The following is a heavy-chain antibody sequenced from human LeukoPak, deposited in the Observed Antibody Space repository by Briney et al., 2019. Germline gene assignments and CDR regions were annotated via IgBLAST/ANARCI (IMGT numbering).Heavy chain of an antibody. CDR1: GGSISGYY. CDR2: IYYSGST. V-gene: IGHV4-59*01. CDR3: ARGGSGYYYSIDY. Sequence: TSETLSLTCTVSGGSISGYYWSWIRQPPGKGLEWIGYIYYSGSTNYNPSLKSRVTISVDTSKNQFSLKLSSVTAADTAVYYCARGGSGYYYSIDYWGQGTLVTVSS. D-gene: IGHD3-22*01. J-gene: IGHJ4*02.